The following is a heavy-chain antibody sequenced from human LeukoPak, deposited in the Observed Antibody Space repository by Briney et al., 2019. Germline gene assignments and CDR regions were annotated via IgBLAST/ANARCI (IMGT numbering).Heavy chain of an antibody. V-gene: IGHV4-4*07. CDR1: GGSISSYY. J-gene: IGHJ4*02. Sequence: SETLSLTCTVSGGSISSYYWSWIRPPAGKGLEWIGRIYTSGSTNYNPSLKSRVTMSVDTSKNEFSLKLSSVTAADTAVFYWARKDDSGERYFYYWGQGTPGTLSS. CDR2: IYTSGST. CDR3: ARKDDSGERYFYY. D-gene: IGHD4-17*01.